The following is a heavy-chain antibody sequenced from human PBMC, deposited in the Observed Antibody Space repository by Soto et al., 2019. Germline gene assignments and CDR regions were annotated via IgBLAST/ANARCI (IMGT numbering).Heavy chain of an antibody. J-gene: IGHJ4*02. CDR2: LSGSGTST. Sequence: GGSLRLSGAASGFSFVNYSINWVRQAPWKGLEWLSGLSGSGTSTYYADSVKGRFTISRDNSRETLFLQMNSLTADDTAVYYCAKATRNGGWFKPFDCSGQRALVTVCS. D-gene: IGHD6-19*01. V-gene: IGHV3-23*01. CDR1: GFSFVNYS. CDR3: AKATRNGGWFKPFDC.